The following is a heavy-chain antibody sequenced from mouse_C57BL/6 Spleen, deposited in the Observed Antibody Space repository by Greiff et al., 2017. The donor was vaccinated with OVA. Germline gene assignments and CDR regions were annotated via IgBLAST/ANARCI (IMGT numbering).Heavy chain of an antibody. D-gene: IGHD1-1*01. CDR3: TKSNDYGSSPFDY. Sequence: EVQLQQSGAELVRPGASVKLSCTASGFNIKDDYMHWVKQRPEQGLEWIGWIDPENGDTEYASKFQGKATITADTSSNTAYLQLSSLAAEDTAVYYCTKSNDYGSSPFDYWGQGTTLTVSS. J-gene: IGHJ2*01. V-gene: IGHV14-4*01. CDR1: GFNIKDDY. CDR2: IDPENGDT.